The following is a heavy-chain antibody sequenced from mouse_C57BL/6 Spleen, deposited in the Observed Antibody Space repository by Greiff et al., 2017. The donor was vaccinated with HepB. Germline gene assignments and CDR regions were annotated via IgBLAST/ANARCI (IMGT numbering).Heavy chain of an antibody. D-gene: IGHD2-14*01. CDR3: ARVRGGVYAMDY. J-gene: IGHJ4*01. V-gene: IGHV1-64*01. Sequence: VQLQQPGAELVKPGASVKLSCKASGYTFTSYWMHWVKQRPGQGLEWIGMIHPNSGSTNYNEKFTSKATLTVDKSSSTAYMQLSSLTSEDSAVYYCARVRGGVYAMDYWGQGTSVTVSS. CDR2: IHPNSGST. CDR1: GYTFTSYW.